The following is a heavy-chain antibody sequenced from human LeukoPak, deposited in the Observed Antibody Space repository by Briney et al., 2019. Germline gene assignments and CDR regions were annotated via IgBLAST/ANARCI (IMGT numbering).Heavy chain of an antibody. CDR3: ARSRKSVAGTYYYYYMDV. J-gene: IGHJ6*03. V-gene: IGHV4-59*01. D-gene: IGHD6-19*01. CDR2: IYYSGST. Sequence: SETLSLTCTVSGASISSYYWSWIRQPPGKGLEWIGYIYYSGSTNYNPSLKSRVTISVDTSKDQFSLRLSSVTAADTAVYYCARSRKSVAGTYYYYYMDVWGKGTTVTVSS. CDR1: GASISSYY.